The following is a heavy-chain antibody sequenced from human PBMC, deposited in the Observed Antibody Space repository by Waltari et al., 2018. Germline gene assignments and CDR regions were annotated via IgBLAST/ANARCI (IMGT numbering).Heavy chain of an antibody. CDR2: IGTKLDGAPT. J-gene: IGHJ4*02. V-gene: IGHV3-49*03. Sequence: EVHLVQSGGGLVQPGRSLRLSCTSSGFTFDDYAMPWYRQAPGKGLEWVDFIGTKLDGAPTEYAASVEGRFTISRDDSKGIAYLHLNGLKTEDTGVYYCARVLESSGFNFDSWGQGTLVTVSS. D-gene: IGHD6-19*01. CDR3: ARVLESSGFNFDS. CDR1: GFTFDDYA.